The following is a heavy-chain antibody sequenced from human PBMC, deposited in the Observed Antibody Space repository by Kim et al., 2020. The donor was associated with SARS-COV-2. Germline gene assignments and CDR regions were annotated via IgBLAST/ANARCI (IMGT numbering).Heavy chain of an antibody. V-gene: IGHV4-34*01. CDR3: ARGSGQQLVRLDY. J-gene: IGHJ4*02. CDR2: INHSGST. D-gene: IGHD6-13*01. Sequence: SETLSLTCAVYGGSFSGYYWSWIRQPPGKGLEWIGEINHSGSTNYNPSLKSRVTISVDTSKNQFSLKLSSVTAAATAVYYCARGSGQQLVRLDYWGQGT. CDR1: GGSFSGYY.